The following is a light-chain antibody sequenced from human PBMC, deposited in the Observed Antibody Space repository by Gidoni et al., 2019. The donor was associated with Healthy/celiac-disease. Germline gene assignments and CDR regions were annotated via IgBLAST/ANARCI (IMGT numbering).Light chain of an antibody. CDR2: QAS. V-gene: IGLV3-1*01. Sequence: SYELTQPPSVSVSPGQTASIPCSGAKLGDKYACWYQQKPGQSPVLVIYQASKRPSGRPERFSGSNSGNTATLTISGTQAMDEADYYCQAWDSSTVVFGGGTKLTVL. CDR1: KLGDKY. CDR3: QAWDSSTVV. J-gene: IGLJ2*01.